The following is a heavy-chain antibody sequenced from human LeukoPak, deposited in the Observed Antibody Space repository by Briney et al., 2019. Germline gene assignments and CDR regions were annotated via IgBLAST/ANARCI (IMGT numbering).Heavy chain of an antibody. V-gene: IGHV3-30*04. CDR2: ISYDGSNK. Sequence: GGSLRLSCAASGFTFSSYTMHWVRQAPGKGLEWVAVISYDGSNKYYADSVKGRFTISRDNSKNTLYLQMNSLRAEDTAVYYCARDHDDGYNFVAYWGQGTLVTVSS. CDR3: ARDHDDGYNFVAY. J-gene: IGHJ4*02. D-gene: IGHD5-24*01. CDR1: GFTFSSYT.